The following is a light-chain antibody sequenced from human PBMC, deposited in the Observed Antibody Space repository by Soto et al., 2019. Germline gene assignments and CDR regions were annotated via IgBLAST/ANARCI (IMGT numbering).Light chain of an antibody. CDR1: QEISNY. V-gene: IGKV1-33*01. CDR3: QQYDNIPRT. Sequence: DIQMTQSPSSLSASGGDRVTITCQASQEISNYLNWYQQKAGKAPKLLIYDASNLETGVPSRFSGSGSGTDFTFTISSLQPEDIATYYCQQYDNIPRTFGQGTKVEIK. CDR2: DAS. J-gene: IGKJ1*01.